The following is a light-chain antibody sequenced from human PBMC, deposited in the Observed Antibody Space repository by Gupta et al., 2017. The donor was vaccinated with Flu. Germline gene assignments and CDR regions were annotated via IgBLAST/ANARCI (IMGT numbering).Light chain of an antibody. Sequence: DNQMNQSPSTLSASLGDRVTITCRASQSISSWLDWYQQKPGQAPKLLIFEASTRENGVPSRFSGSGSGTEFTLTLNNRQPEDFGAYYCQHKHSSFCPFGQGTKLEIK. J-gene: IGKJ2*02. CDR1: QSISSW. CDR2: EAS. V-gene: IGKV1-5*03. CDR3: QHKHSSFCP.